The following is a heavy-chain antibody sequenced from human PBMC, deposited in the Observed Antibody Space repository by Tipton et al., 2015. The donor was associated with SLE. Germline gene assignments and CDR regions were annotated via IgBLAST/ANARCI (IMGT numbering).Heavy chain of an antibody. CDR2: IYHSGST. Sequence: TLSLTCAVSGYSISSGYYWGWIRQPPGKGLEWIGSIYHSGSTYYNPSLKSRVTISVDTSKNQFSLKLSSVTAADTAVYYCARGRSSTIGQYYFDYWGQGTLVTVSS. CDR3: ARGRSSTIGQYYFDY. J-gene: IGHJ4*02. V-gene: IGHV4-38-2*01. D-gene: IGHD2-2*01. CDR1: GYSISSGYY.